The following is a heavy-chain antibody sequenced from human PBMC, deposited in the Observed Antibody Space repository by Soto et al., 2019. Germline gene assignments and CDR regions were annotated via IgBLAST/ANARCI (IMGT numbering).Heavy chain of an antibody. CDR3: AKSPNLGSATPSCYGMDV. V-gene: IGHV1-69*02. Sequence: QVQLVQSGAEVKKPGSSVKVSCKASGGSFTTFIVTWVRQAPGQGLEWMGRIIPVLGVAYYAQKFQGRVTMTADKSTHTASMALASLRSDDTAVYYCAKSPNLGSATPSCYGMDVWGLGTTVTVPS. J-gene: IGHJ6*02. D-gene: IGHD2-15*01. CDR1: GGSFTTFI. CDR2: IIPVLGVA.